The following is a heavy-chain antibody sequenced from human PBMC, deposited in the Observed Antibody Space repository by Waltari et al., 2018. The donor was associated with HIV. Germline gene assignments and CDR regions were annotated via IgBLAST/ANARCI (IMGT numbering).Heavy chain of an antibody. V-gene: IGHV3-49*03. D-gene: IGHD2-15*01. Sequence: EVQLVESGGGLVQPGRSLRLSCTASGFRFGDYAMSWFRQAPGKGLEWVGFIRNKAYGGTTVNAASVKGRFTIARDDSKSIAYLQMNSLKTEDTAVYYCTRASVVVVAATLWGPTRPSAFDIWGQGTMVTVSS. CDR2: IRNKAYGGTT. CDR3: TRASVVVVAATLWGPTRPSAFDI. J-gene: IGHJ3*02. CDR1: GFRFGDYA.